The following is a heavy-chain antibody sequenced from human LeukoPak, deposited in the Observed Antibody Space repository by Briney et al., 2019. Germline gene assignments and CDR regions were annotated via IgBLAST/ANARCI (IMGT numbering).Heavy chain of an antibody. V-gene: IGHV1-18*01. D-gene: IGHD3-22*01. CDR3: ARSSYDSSGHTLYYFDY. CDR2: ISAYNGNT. Sequence: ASVKVSCKASGYTFTSYGTSWVRQAPGQGLEWMGWISAYNGNTNYAQKLQGRVTMTTGTSTSTAYMELRSLRSDDTAVYYCARSSYDSSGHTLYYFDYWGQGTLVTVSS. CDR1: GYTFTSYG. J-gene: IGHJ4*02.